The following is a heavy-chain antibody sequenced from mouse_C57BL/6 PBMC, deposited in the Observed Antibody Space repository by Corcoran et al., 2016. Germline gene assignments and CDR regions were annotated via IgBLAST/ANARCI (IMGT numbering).Heavy chain of an antibody. CDR3: ARWGLRQEYYFDY. V-gene: IGHV1-26*01. D-gene: IGHD2-4*01. Sequence: EVQLQQSGPELVKPGASVKISCKASGYTFTDYYMNWVKQSHGKSLEWIGDINPNNGGTSYNQKFKGKATLTVDKSSSTAYMELRSLTSEDSAVYYCARWGLRQEYYFDYCGQGTTLTVSS. CDR1: GYTFTDYY. J-gene: IGHJ2*01. CDR2: INPNNGGT.